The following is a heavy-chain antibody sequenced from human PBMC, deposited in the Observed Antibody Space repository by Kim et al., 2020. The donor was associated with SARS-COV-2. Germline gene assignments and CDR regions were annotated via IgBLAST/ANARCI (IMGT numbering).Heavy chain of an antibody. V-gene: IGHV4-59*01. Sequence: SETLSLTCTVSGGSISSYYWSWIRQPPGKGLEWIGYIYYSGNTNYNPSLKSRVTISVDTSKNQFSLKLSAVTAADTAVYYCARGSSSSWYSTGYYYYYGMGVWGQWTTVTVSS. CDR1: GGSISSYY. J-gene: IGHJ6*02. D-gene: IGHD6-13*01. CDR3: ARGSSSSWYSTGYYYYYGMGV. CDR2: IYYSGNT.